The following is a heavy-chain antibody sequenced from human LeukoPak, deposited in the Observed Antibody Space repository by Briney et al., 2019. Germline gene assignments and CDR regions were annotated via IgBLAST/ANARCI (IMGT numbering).Heavy chain of an antibody. V-gene: IGHV6-1*01. CDR2: TYYRSKWYN. CDR1: GDSVSSNSAA. J-gene: IGHJ6*02. CDR3: ARGSATAAPEYYYYYYGMDV. Sequence: SQTLSLTCAISGDSVSSNSAAWNWIRQSPSRGLEWLGRTYYRSKWYNDYAVSVKSRITINPDTSKNQFSLQLNSVTPEDTAVYYCARGSATAAPEYYYYYYGMDVWGQGTTVTVSS. D-gene: IGHD6-13*01.